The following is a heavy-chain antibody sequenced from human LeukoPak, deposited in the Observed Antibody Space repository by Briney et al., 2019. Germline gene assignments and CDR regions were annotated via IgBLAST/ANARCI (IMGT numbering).Heavy chain of an antibody. CDR3: ARAPVWSSSSDAYWFAP. V-gene: IGHV1-8*01. Sequence: ASVKVSCKASGYTFTSYDINWVRQATGQGLEWMGWMNPNSGNTGYAQKFQGRVTMTRNTSISTAYMELSSLRSEDTAVYYCARAPVWSSSSDAYWFAPWGQGTLVTLSS. CDR2: MNPNSGNT. D-gene: IGHD6-6*01. J-gene: IGHJ5*02. CDR1: GYTFTSYD.